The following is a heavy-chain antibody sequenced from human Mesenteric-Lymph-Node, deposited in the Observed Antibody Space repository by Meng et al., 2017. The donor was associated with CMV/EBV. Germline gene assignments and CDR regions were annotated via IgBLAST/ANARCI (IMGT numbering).Heavy chain of an antibody. D-gene: IGHD2-2*02. V-gene: IGHV3-64*02. CDR2: ISSDGGST. CDR1: GFTFSNYA. CDR3: TRKRCTTTSCYSPYFDY. Sequence: LSLTCAASGFTFSNYAMHWVRQAPGKGLEYVSAISSDGGSTYYAESVKGRFSISRDNSKNTLYLQMGSLTAEDMAVYYCTRKRCTTTSCYSPYFDYWGQGTLVTVSS. J-gene: IGHJ4*02.